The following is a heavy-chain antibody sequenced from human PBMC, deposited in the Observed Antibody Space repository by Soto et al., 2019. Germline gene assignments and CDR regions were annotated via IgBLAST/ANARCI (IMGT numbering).Heavy chain of an antibody. V-gene: IGHV3-33*01. CDR1: GFTFSSYG. D-gene: IGHD3-3*01. Sequence: QVQLVESGGGVVQPGRSLRLSCAASGFTFSSYGMHWVRQAPGKGLEWVAVIWYDGSNKYYADSVKGRFTISRDNSKNTLYLQMNSLRAEDTAVYYCARDQPDYYDFWSGYGNWFDPWGQGTLVTVSS. CDR2: IWYDGSNK. J-gene: IGHJ5*02. CDR3: ARDQPDYYDFWSGYGNWFDP.